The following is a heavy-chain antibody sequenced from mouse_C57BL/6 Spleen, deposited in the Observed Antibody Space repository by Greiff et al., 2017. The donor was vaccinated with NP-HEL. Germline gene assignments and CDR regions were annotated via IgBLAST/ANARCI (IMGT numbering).Heavy chain of an antibody. Sequence: VQLQQSGAELVMPGASVKLSCKASGYTFTSYWMHWVKQRPGQGLEWIGEIDPSDSYTNYNQKFKGKSTLTVDKSSSTAYMQLSSLTSEDSAVYYCARGGYYGSSYGWYFDVWGTGTTVTVSS. D-gene: IGHD1-1*01. CDR3: ARGGYYGSSYGWYFDV. J-gene: IGHJ1*03. V-gene: IGHV1-69*01. CDR1: GYTFTSYW. CDR2: IDPSDSYT.